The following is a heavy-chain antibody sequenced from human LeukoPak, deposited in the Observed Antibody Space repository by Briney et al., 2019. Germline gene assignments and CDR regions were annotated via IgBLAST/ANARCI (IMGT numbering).Heavy chain of an antibody. V-gene: IGHV4-34*01. CDR2: INHSGST. CDR3: ARSSPDIVVVPAAIEPELVDY. D-gene: IGHD2-2*01. J-gene: IGHJ4*02. CDR1: GGSFSGYY. Sequence: SETLSLTCAVYGGSFSGYYWSWIRQPPGKGLEWIGEINHSGSTNYNPSLKSRVTISVDTPKNQFSLKLSSVTAADTAVYYCARSSPDIVVVPAAIEPELVDYWGQGTLVTVSS.